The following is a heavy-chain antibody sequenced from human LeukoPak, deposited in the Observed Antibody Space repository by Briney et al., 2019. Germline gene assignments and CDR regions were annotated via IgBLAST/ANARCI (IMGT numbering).Heavy chain of an antibody. D-gene: IGHD1-26*01. V-gene: IGHV1-2*02. J-gene: IGHJ6*03. Sequence: ASVKVSCKASGYTFTGYYMHWVRQAPGQGLEWMGWINPNSGGTNYAQKFQGRVTMTRDTSISTAYMELSRLRSDDTAVYCCARQNSGSYYYYYYYMDVWGKGTTVTVSS. CDR3: ARQNSGSYYYYYYYMDV. CDR1: GYTFTGYY. CDR2: INPNSGGT.